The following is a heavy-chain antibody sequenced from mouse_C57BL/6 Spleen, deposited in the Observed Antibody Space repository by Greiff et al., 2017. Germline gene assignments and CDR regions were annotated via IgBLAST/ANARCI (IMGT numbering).Heavy chain of an antibody. J-gene: IGHJ4*01. D-gene: IGHD1-1*01. CDR1: GYTFTSYW. CDR2: INPSSGYT. Sequence: VQLQESGAELAKPGASVKLSCKASGYTFTSYWMHWVKQRPGQGLEWIGYINPSSGYTKYNQNFKDKATLTADNSSSTAYIQLSSLTYEDSAVYSCAGSTVVAPYYAMDYWGQGTSVTVSS. V-gene: IGHV1-7*01. CDR3: AGSTVVAPYYAMDY.